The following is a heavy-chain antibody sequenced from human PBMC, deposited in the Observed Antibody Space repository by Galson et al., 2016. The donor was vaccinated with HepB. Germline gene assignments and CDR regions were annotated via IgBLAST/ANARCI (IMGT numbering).Heavy chain of an antibody. Sequence: SLRLSCAASGFTLSSYWMSWVRQAPGKGLVWVSRISTDGSSTSYADSVKGRFTISRANAKNTLYLQMNSLRAEDTARYYCARGGSRPIDYWGQGTLVTVSS. CDR1: GFTLSSYW. J-gene: IGHJ4*02. V-gene: IGHV3-74*01. CDR2: ISTDGSST. D-gene: IGHD1-26*01. CDR3: ARGGSRPIDY.